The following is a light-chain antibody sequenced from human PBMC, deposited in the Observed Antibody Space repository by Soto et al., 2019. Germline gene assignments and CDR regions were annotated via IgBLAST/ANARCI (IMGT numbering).Light chain of an antibody. CDR3: QQRITH. CDR1: EDLSTY. CDR2: NAS. V-gene: IGKV3D-11*01. J-gene: IGKJ3*01. Sequence: EIVLTQSPVTLSLSPGERATLSCGASEDLSTYLAWYQHKPGQAPRLLIYNASSRATGVPDRFSGSGSGTDFTLTSGSLEPEDSAIYYCQQRITHFGPGTKVEIK.